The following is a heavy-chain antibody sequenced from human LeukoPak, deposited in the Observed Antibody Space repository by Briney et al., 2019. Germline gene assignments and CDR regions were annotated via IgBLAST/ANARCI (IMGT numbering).Heavy chain of an antibody. Sequence: SETLFLTCTVSGGSISSGGYYWSWIRQHPGKGLEWIGYIYYSGSTYYNPSLKSRVTISVDTSKNQFSLKLSSVTAADTAVYYCARTVAGRGPRYNWFDPWGQGTLVTVSS. V-gene: IGHV4-31*03. CDR2: IYYSGST. CDR1: GGSISSGGYY. CDR3: ARTVAGRGPRYNWFDP. D-gene: IGHD6-19*01. J-gene: IGHJ5*02.